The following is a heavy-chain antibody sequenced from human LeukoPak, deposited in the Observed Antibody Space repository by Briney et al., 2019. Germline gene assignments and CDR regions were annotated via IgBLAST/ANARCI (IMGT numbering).Heavy chain of an antibody. CDR1: GFTFSSYA. D-gene: IGHD4-17*01. CDR3: VAAYGDRYYFDY. Sequence: GGSLRLSCAASGFTFSSYAMSWVRQDPGKGLEWASAISGSGGSTYYADSVKGRFTISRDNSKNTLYLQMNSLRAEDTAVYYCVAAYGDRYYFDYWGQGPLVTVSS. J-gene: IGHJ4*02. CDR2: ISGSGGST. V-gene: IGHV3-23*01.